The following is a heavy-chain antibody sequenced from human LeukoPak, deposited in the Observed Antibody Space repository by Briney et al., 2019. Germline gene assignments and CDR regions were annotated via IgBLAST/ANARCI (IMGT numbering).Heavy chain of an antibody. D-gene: IGHD2-15*01. Sequence: PGGSLRLSCAASGFTFSSYAMSWVRLAPGKGLEWVSTFSSSGGGGSGGRTFYADSVKGRFTISRDNSKDTLYLQMNSLRVEDTAVYYCAKLGTHKYCSSSSCKAGDGFDIWGQGTMVTVSS. CDR1: GFTFSSYA. CDR2: FSSSGGGGSGGRT. V-gene: IGHV3-23*01. J-gene: IGHJ3*02. CDR3: AKLGTHKYCSSSSCKAGDGFDI.